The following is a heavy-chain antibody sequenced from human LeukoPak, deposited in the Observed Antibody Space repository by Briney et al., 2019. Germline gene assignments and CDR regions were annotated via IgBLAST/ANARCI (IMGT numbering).Heavy chain of an antibody. Sequence: PGGSLRLSCAASGFTFSNYGMLGVRQAPGKGLEWVAYLSYDGSKKYYADSVKGRFTISRDNSKNTMYLQMNSLRAEDTAVYYCAKDLHTSIAAPNWFDPWGQGTLVTVSS. V-gene: IGHV3-30*18. CDR2: LSYDGSKK. D-gene: IGHD6-6*01. J-gene: IGHJ5*02. CDR3: AKDLHTSIAAPNWFDP. CDR1: GFTFSNYG.